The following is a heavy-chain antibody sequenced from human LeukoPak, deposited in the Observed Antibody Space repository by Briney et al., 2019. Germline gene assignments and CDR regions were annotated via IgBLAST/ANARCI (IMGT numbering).Heavy chain of an antibody. CDR3: ARRRYYDGSGYLE. Sequence: PSETLSLTCSVSGDSVSRSDSYWDWIRQPPGKGLEWIGTIYYSGRIYYSPSLKSLVTMSVDPSNNQFSLNLRSVTAADTALYYCARRRYYDGSGYLEWGQGTLLSVSS. CDR2: IYYSGRI. V-gene: IGHV4-39*01. J-gene: IGHJ1*01. CDR1: GDSVSRSDSY. D-gene: IGHD3-22*01.